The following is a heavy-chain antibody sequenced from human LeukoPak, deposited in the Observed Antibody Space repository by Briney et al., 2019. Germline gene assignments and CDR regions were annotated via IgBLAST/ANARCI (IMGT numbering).Heavy chain of an antibody. CDR3: TKDRSAEAPV. CDR2: VSASGGNT. V-gene: IGHV3-23*01. J-gene: IGHJ3*01. CDR1: GFTFSSYT. Sequence: PGGSLRLSCAASGFTFSSYTMSWVRQAPGKGLEWVSAVSASGGNTYYADSVKGRFTISRDNSKNTLYLQMNSLRAEDTAIYYCTKDRSAEAPVWGQGTMVTVSS.